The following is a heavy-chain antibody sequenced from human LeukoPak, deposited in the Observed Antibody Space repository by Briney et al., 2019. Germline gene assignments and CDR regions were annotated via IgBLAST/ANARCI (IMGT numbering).Heavy chain of an antibody. V-gene: IGHV4-34*01. CDR2: INHSGST. CDR3: ARRGVVPAGNWFDP. Sequence: SETLSLTRAVYGGSFSGYYWSWIRQPPGKGLEWIGEINHSGSTNYNPSLKSRVTISVDTSKNQFSLKLSSVTAADTAVYYCARRGVVPAGNWFDPWGQGTLVTVSS. J-gene: IGHJ5*02. CDR1: GGSFSGYY. D-gene: IGHD2-2*01.